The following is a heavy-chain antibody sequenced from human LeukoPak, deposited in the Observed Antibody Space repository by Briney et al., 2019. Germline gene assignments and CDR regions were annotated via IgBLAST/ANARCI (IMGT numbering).Heavy chain of an antibody. J-gene: IGHJ4*02. D-gene: IGHD3-22*01. Sequence: KPGGSLRLSCAASGFTFSSYSMNWVRQAPGKGLEWVSSISSSSSYIYYADSVKGRFTISRDNAKNSLYLQMNSLRAEDTAVYYCARVVVVVPGGDYWGQGTLVTVSS. V-gene: IGHV3-21*01. CDR1: GFTFSSYS. CDR2: ISSSSSYI. CDR3: ARVVVVVPGGDY.